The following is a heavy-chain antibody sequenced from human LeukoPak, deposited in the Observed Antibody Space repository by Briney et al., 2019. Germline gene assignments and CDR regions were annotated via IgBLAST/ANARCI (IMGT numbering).Heavy chain of an antibody. Sequence: GGSLRLSCAASGFTFSSYGMNWVRQAPGRGLEWVAFIRFDGTNKYYADSVKGRFTISRDNSKNTLYLQMNSLRAEDTAVYYCARQIDYWGQGTLVTVSS. CDR3: ARQIDY. V-gene: IGHV3-30*02. CDR1: GFTFSSYG. J-gene: IGHJ4*02. CDR2: IRFDGTNK.